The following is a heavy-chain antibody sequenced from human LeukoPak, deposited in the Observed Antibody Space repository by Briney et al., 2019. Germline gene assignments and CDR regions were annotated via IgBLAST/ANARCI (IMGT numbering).Heavy chain of an antibody. CDR3: ARRIAAALYYFDY. V-gene: IGHV4-4*02. J-gene: IGHJ4*02. Sequence: SETLSLTCAVSGGSISSSNWWSWVRQPPGKGLEWIGEINHSGSTNYNPSLKSRVTISVDTSKNQFSLKLSSVTAADTAVYYCARRIAAALYYFDYWGQGTLVTVSS. D-gene: IGHD6-13*01. CDR1: GGSISSSNW. CDR2: INHSGST.